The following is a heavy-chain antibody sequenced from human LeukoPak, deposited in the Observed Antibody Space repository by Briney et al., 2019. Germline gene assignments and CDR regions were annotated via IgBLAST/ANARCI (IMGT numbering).Heavy chain of an antibody. D-gene: IGHD3-16*01. CDR1: GFIFTDFW. CDR3: ARPAYTAAYDL. J-gene: IGHJ3*01. V-gene: IGHV3-7*01. Sequence: GGSLRLSCGASGFIFTDFWLDWVRQAPGKGLEWVANMKQDGSEKNYVDSVKGRFTISRDNARNSLFLQMNGLRPEDTAVYYCARPAYTAAYDLWGQGTMVTVSS. CDR2: MKQDGSEK.